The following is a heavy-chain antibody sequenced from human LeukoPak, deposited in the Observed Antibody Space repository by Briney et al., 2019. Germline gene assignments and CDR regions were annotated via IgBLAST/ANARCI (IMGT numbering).Heavy chain of an antibody. CDR2: ISWSSGST. V-gene: IGHV3-9*01. CDR3: AEDAHGGPPFFYYMEF. Sequence: PGGSLRLSRAGTGLTYDDYAMHEVRQTPGRGVEGVSVISWSSGSTAYADSVGGRFTISRDNAKNSLSLQMNSLSDDDTAVYYCAEDAHGGPPFFYYMEFWGKGTMVTVSS. J-gene: IGHJ6*03. CDR1: GLTYDDYA. D-gene: IGHD2/OR15-2a*01.